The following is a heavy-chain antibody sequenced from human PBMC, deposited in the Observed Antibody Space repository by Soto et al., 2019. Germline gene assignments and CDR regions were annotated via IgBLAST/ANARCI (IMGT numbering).Heavy chain of an antibody. V-gene: IGHV1-46*01. CDR3: ARVLPVPYCCFGSCYSVNMYGKDV. Sequence: ASVKVSWKESGYTFTSYYMNCVRQAPGQGLEWMGIINPSGGSTSYAQKFQGRVTMTRDTSTSTVYMELSSLRSEDTAVYYCARVLPVPYCCFGSCYSVNMYGKDVWAQGSTDIGSS. CDR2: INPSGGST. J-gene: IGHJ6*02. CDR1: GYTFTSYY. D-gene: IGHD2-15*01.